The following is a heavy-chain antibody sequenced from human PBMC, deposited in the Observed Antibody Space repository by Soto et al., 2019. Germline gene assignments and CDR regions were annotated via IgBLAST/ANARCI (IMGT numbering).Heavy chain of an antibody. Sequence: ASVKVSCKASGYTFASYDINWVRQATGQGLEWMGWMTPNNGNTGYAQKFQGRVTMTRRTSISTAYMELSSLRSEDTAVYYCATNFDDGNRRMNSDYWRQGTQVTVSS. J-gene: IGHJ4*02. CDR2: MTPNNGNT. D-gene: IGHD1-1*01. CDR3: ATNFDDGNRRMNSDY. V-gene: IGHV1-8*01. CDR1: GYTFASYD.